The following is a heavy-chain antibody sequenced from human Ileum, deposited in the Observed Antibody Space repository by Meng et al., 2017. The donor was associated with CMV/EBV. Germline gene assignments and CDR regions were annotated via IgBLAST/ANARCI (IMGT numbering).Heavy chain of an antibody. CDR2: IKQDGGEK. V-gene: IGHV3-7*01. D-gene: IGHD1-1*01. CDR1: GFTLSSYW. Sequence: GALKISCAASGFTLSSYWLSWVRQAPGRGLEWVANIKQDGGEKYYVDSVKGRFTISRDNAKNSLYLQMNNLGAEDTAVYYCGTSYNFAFDFWGQGTLVTVSS. J-gene: IGHJ4*02. CDR3: GTSYNFAFDF.